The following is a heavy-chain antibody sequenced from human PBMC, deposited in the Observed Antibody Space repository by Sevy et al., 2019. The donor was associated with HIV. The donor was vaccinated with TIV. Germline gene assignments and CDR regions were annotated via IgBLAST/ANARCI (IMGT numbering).Heavy chain of an antibody. Sequence: SETLSLTCTVSGGSISHYYWSWIRQPPGKGLEWIGYIYYSGSTNYSPSLKSRVTISIDTSKNQFSLKLSSVTAADTAVYYCARDAGYCSSTSCYRGDYFDYWGQGTLVTVSS. CDR2: IYYSGST. V-gene: IGHV4-59*01. CDR1: GGSISHYY. J-gene: IGHJ4*02. CDR3: ARDAGYCSSTSCYRGDYFDY. D-gene: IGHD2-2*02.